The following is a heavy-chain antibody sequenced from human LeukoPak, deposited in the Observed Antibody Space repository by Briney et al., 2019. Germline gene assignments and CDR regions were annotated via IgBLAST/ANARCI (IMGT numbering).Heavy chain of an antibody. D-gene: IGHD6-19*01. CDR2: IYYSGST. Sequence: SETLSLTCTVSGGSISSSSYYWGWIRQPPGKGLEWIGSIYYSGSTYYNPSLKSRVAISVDTSKNQFSLKLSSVTAADTAVYYCARDSRSGWGNWFDPWGQGTLVTVSS. J-gene: IGHJ5*02. V-gene: IGHV4-39*07. CDR1: GGSISSSSYY. CDR3: ARDSRSGWGNWFDP.